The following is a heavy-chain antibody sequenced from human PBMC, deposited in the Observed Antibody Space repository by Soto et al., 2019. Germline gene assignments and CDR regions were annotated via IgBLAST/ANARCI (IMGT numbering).Heavy chain of an antibody. CDR1: GGSISSYY. CDR2: IYYSGST. J-gene: IGHJ4*02. D-gene: IGHD3-10*01. Sequence: SETLSLTCTVSGGSISSYYWSWIRQPPGKGLEWIGYIYYSGSTNYNPSLKSRVTISVDTSKNQFSLKLSSVTAADTAVYYCARQKAYYYGPRSYVPYYFDYWCQGTLVTVS. CDR3: ARQKAYYYGPRSYVPYYFDY. V-gene: IGHV4-59*08.